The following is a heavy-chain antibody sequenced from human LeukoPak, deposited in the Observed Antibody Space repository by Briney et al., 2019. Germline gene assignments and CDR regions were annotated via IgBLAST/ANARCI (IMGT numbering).Heavy chain of an antibody. V-gene: IGHV4-59*02. CDR1: GGSVSYYY. CDR3: ARHSSGYYYRFDY. CDR2: IYYSGST. Sequence: SETLSLTCTVSGGSVSYYYWSWIRQPPGKGLEWIGYIYYSGSTNYNPSLKSRVTISVDTSKNQFSLKLSSVTAADTAVYYCARHSSGYYYRFDYWGQGTLVTVSS. J-gene: IGHJ4*02. D-gene: IGHD3-22*01.